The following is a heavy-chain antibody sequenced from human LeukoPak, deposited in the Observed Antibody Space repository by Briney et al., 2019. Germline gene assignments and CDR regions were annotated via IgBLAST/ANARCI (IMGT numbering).Heavy chain of an antibody. J-gene: IGHJ4*02. Sequence: PGASVKVSCKASGGTFSSYAISWVRQAPGQGLEWMGGIIPIFGTANYAQKFQGRVTITADESTSTAYMELSSLRSEDTAVYYCAGGDIAVAELYFDYWGQGTLVTVSS. CDR2: IIPIFGTA. CDR3: AGGDIAVAELYFDY. D-gene: IGHD6-19*01. V-gene: IGHV1-69*13. CDR1: GGTFSSYA.